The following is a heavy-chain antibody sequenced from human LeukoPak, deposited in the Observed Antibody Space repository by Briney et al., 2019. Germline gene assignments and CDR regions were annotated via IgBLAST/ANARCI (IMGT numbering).Heavy chain of an antibody. CDR1: GFTFSSYS. CDR2: ISSSSSYI. CDR3: ARGGVYSSRGIDY. V-gene: IGHV3-21*01. J-gene: IGHJ4*02. D-gene: IGHD6-13*01. Sequence: GGSLRLSCAASGFTFSSYSMKWVRQAPGKGLEWVSSISSSSSYIYYADSVKGRFTISRDNAKNSLYLQMNSLRAEDTAVYYCARGGVYSSRGIDYWGQGTLVTVSS.